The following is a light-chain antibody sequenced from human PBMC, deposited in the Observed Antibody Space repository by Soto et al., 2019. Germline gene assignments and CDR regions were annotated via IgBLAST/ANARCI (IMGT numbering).Light chain of an antibody. J-gene: IGKJ5*01. CDR2: DAS. Sequence: IHMTHSPSSLSASVLDRVSITCQSSQDIVNFLNWYHQKPGKAPKLLIYDASNLETGVPSRFSGSGSGTDFTFTISSLQPEDIATYSCQQYQNLPLTFGQGTRLEI. V-gene: IGKV1-33*01. CDR3: QQYQNLPLT. CDR1: QDIVNF.